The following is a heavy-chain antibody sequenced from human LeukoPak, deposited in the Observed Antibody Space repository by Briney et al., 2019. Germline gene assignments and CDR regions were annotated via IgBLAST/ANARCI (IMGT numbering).Heavy chain of an antibody. D-gene: IGHD4-17*01. V-gene: IGHV3-11*06. CDR2: ISSSSSYT. CDR1: GFTFSDYY. CDR3: ARIIHDYGDYTSHWFDP. J-gene: IGHJ5*02. Sequence: GGSLRLSCAASGFTFSDYYMSWIRQAPGKGLEWVPYISSSSSYTNYADSVKGRFTISRDNAKNSLYLQMNSLRAEDTAVYYCARIIHDYGDYTSHWFDPWGQGTLVTVSS.